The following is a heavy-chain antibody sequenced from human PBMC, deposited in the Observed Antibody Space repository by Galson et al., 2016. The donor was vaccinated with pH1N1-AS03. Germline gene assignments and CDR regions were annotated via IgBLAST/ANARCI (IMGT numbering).Heavy chain of an antibody. J-gene: IGHJ4*02. CDR1: RGSFGGAY. CDR2: IIISRGLPP. V-gene: IGHV4-34*12. D-gene: IGHD3-10*01. CDR3: ARRPTGIDY. Sequence: ETLSLTCTVSRGSFGGAYWTWIRQPPGKGLEWIGEIIISRGLPPTYTPSLKRRVTISIDTSRGELSLKLRSVTAADTGVYYCARRPTGIDYWGQGVQVTVSS.